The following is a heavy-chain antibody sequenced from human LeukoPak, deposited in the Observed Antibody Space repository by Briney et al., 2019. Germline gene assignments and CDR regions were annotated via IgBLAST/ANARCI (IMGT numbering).Heavy chain of an antibody. CDR2: INPNSGGT. D-gene: IGHD3-9*01. Sequence: ASVKVSCKASGYTFTGYYMHWVRQAPGQGLEWMGWINPNSGGTNYAQKLQGRVTMTRDTSISTAYTELSRLRSDDTAVYYCARGVVLTGYPLDFWGRGTLVTVSS. J-gene: IGHJ4*02. V-gene: IGHV1-2*02. CDR3: ARGVVLTGYPLDF. CDR1: GYTFTGYY.